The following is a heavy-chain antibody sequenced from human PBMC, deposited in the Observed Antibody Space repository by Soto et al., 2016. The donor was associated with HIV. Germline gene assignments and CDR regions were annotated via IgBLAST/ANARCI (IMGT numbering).Heavy chain of an antibody. CDR3: AGLDSIAAAAHDAFDI. V-gene: IGHV3-66*04. J-gene: IGHJ3*02. D-gene: IGHD6-13*01. Sequence: EVQLVESGGGLVQPGGSLRLSCAASGFTVSSNYMSWVRQAPGKGLEWVSVIYSGGSTYYADSVKGRFTISRDNSKNTLYLQMNSLRAEDTAVYYRAGLDSIAAAAHDAFDIWGQGTMVTVSS. CDR1: GFTVSSNY. CDR2: IYSGGST.